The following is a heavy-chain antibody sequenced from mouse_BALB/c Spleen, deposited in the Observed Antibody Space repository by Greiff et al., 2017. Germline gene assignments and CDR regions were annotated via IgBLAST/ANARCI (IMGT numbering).Heavy chain of an antibody. J-gene: IGHJ2*01. D-gene: IGHD3-1*01. V-gene: IGHV5-17*02. CDR1: GFTFSSFG. CDR2: ISSGSSTI. CDR3: ARVSGCYFDY. Sequence: EVQRVESGGGLVQPGGSRKLSCAASGFTFSSFGMHWVRQAPEQGLEWVAYISSGSSTIYYADTVKGRFTISRDNPKNTLFLQMTSLRSEDTAMYYCARVSGCYFDYWGQGTTRTVSS.